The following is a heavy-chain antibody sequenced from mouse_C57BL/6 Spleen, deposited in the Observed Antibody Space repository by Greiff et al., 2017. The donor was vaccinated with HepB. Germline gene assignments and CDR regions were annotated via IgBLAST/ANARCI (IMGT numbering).Heavy chain of an antibody. V-gene: IGHV5-17*01. CDR1: GFTFSDYG. Sequence: EVKLMESGGGLVKPGGSLKLSCAASGFTFSDYGMHWVRQAPEKGLEWVAYISSGSSTIYYADTVKGRFTISRDNAKNTLFLQMTSLRSEDTAMYYCARNWENGYFDVWGTGTTVTVSS. J-gene: IGHJ1*03. CDR3: ARNWENGYFDV. D-gene: IGHD4-1*01. CDR2: ISSGSSTI.